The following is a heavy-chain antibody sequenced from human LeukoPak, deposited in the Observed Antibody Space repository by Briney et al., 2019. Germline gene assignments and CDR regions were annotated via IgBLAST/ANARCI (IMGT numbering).Heavy chain of an antibody. D-gene: IGHD3-9*01. CDR3: GGRAQGLRYFEWLRHFDY. CDR1: GGSFSGYY. J-gene: IGHJ4*02. V-gene: IGHV4-34*01. Sequence: PSETLSLTCAVYGGSFSGYYWSWIRQPPGKGLEWIGEINHSGSTNYNPSLKSRVTISVDTSKNQFSLKLSSVTAADTAVYYCGGRAQGLRYFEWLRHFDYWGQGTLVIVSS. CDR2: INHSGST.